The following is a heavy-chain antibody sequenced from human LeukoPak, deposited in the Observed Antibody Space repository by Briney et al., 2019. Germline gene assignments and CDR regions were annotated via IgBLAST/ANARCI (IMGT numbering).Heavy chain of an antibody. Sequence: SETLSLTCTVSGGSISSYYWSWIRQPPGKGLEWIGYIYYSGSTNYNPSLKSRVTISVDTSKNQFSLKLSSVTAADTAVYYCARHAGCSSTCCLWGMDVWGQGTTVTVSS. J-gene: IGHJ6*02. D-gene: IGHD2-2*01. CDR2: IYYSGST. CDR3: ARHAGCSSTCCLWGMDV. CDR1: GGSISSYY. V-gene: IGHV4-59*08.